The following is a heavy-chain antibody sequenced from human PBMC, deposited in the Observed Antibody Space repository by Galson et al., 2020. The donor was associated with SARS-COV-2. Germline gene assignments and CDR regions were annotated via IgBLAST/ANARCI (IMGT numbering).Heavy chain of an antibody. CDR2: ISYSGTT. J-gene: IGHJ4*02. V-gene: IGHV4-59*08. Sequence: SETLSLTCTVSGGSISTYYWSWIRQAPGKGLEWIGIISYSGTTYYTPSLKSRVSISRDTSKNQFSLKLTSVTAADTAVYYCARLTPGQWDLPNYVDYWGQGTLVTVSS. D-gene: IGHD1-26*01. CDR3: ARLTPGQWDLPNYVDY. CDR1: GGSISTYY.